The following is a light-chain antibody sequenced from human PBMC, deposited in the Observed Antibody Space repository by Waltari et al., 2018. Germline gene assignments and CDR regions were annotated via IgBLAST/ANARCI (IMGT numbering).Light chain of an antibody. CDR1: SGHSSNV. CDR2: INSDGIH. Sequence: QLVLTQSPSASASLGASVKLTCTPRSGHSSNVIAWLQQQPERGPRYLMKINSDGIHSKGDEIPDRFSGSSSGAERYLTISSVQPEDEADYYCQTGGHGTWVFGGGTKLTVL. J-gene: IGLJ3*02. CDR3: QTGGHGTWV. V-gene: IGLV4-69*01.